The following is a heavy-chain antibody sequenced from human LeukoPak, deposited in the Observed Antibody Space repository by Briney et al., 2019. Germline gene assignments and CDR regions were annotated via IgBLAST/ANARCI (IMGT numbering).Heavy chain of an antibody. CDR2: ISSSGSTI. CDR3: ARVVAFYYDFWSGYSYDAVDI. J-gene: IGHJ3*02. CDR1: GFTFSSYE. D-gene: IGHD3-3*01. V-gene: IGHV3-48*03. Sequence: PGGTLRLSCAASGFTFSSYEMNWVRQAPGKGLEWVSYISSSGSTIYYADSVKGRFTISRDNAKNSLYLQMNSLRAEDTAVYYCARVVAFYYDFWSGYSYDAVDIWGQGKMVTVSS.